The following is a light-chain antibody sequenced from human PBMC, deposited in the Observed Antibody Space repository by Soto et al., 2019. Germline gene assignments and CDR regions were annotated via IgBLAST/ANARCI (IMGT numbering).Light chain of an antibody. J-gene: IGLJ1*01. CDR2: DAT. CDR3: SSYTVISTLV. Sequence: QSALSQPASVSGSPGQSITISCTGTSSDLGGYNYVSWYQQHPGKAPKLMIYDATNRPSGVSNRFSGSKSGNTASLTISGLQAEDEADYYCSSYTVISTLVFGTGTKVTVL. V-gene: IGLV2-14*03. CDR1: SSDLGGYNY.